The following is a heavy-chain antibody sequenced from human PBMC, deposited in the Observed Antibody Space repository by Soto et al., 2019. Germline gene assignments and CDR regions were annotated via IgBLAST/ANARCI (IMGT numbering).Heavy chain of an antibody. J-gene: IGHJ4*02. CDR1: GFTFNTYA. CDR3: VTPIGKEHCRGGSCYAGGDY. CDR2: ISASGGST. D-gene: IGHD2-15*01. V-gene: IGHV3-23*01. Sequence: VQLLESGGGLVQPGGSLRLSCAASGFTFNTYAMTWVRQAPGKGLEWVSSISASGGSTNYAGSVKGRFTISRDNYKNTVYLQMNSLKPEDTAVYYCVTPIGKEHCRGGSCYAGGDYWGQGALVTVSS.